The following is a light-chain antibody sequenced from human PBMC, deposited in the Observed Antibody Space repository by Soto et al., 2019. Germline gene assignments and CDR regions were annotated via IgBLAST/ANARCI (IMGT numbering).Light chain of an antibody. J-gene: IGKJ4*01. Sequence: EIVLTQSPATLSLSPGERATLSCRASQSVSSYLAWYQQKPGQAPRLLIYDASNRATGIPARFSGSGSGTDFTLTSSSREPEDFAVYYCQQRSNWPLTFGGGTKVEIK. CDR2: DAS. CDR3: QQRSNWPLT. CDR1: QSVSSY. V-gene: IGKV3-11*01.